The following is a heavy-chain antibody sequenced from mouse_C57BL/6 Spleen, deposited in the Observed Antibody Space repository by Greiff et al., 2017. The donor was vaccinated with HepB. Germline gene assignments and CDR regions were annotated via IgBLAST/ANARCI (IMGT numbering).Heavy chain of an antibody. Sequence: VQLQQSGAELVRPGASVTLSCKASGYTFTDYEMHWVKQTPVHGLEWIGAIDPETGGTAYNQKFKGKAILTADKSSSTAYMELRSLTSEDSAVYYCTRDAITTVVGGNYWGQGTTLTVSS. J-gene: IGHJ2*01. V-gene: IGHV1-15*01. CDR1: GYTFTDYE. CDR3: TRDAITTVVGGNY. CDR2: IDPETGGT. D-gene: IGHD1-1*01.